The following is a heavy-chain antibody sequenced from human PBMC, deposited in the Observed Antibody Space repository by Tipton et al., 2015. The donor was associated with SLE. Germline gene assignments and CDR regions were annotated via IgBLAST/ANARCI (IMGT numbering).Heavy chain of an antibody. Sequence: TLSLTCTVSGASISGYYWSWIRQSPGKGLEWIGYIHYSGSTIHNPSLKSRVTMSVDTSKNQFSLKVGSVTASDAAVYYCARRGDGDFDYWGQGTLVTVSS. CDR3: ARRGDGDFDY. D-gene: IGHD3-16*01. CDR2: IHYSGST. CDR1: GASISGYY. J-gene: IGHJ4*02. V-gene: IGHV4-59*12.